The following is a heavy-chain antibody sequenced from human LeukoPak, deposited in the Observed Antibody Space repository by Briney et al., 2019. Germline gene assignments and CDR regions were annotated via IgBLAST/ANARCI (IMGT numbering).Heavy chain of an antibody. J-gene: IGHJ4*02. D-gene: IGHD6-13*01. CDR2: IYPGDSDT. CDR1: GSRFTSYW. V-gene: IGHV5-51*01. CDR3: AVTIRLGYSSSWYAFDY. Sequence: GASLKISCKGSGSRFTSYWIGWVRPMPGKGLEWMGIIYPGDSDTRYSPSFQGQVTISADKSISTAYLQWSSLKASDAAMYYCAVTIRLGYSSSWYAFDYWGQGTLVTVSS.